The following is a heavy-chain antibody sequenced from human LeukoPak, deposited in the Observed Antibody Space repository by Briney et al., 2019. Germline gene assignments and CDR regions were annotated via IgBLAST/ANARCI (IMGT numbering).Heavy chain of an antibody. D-gene: IGHD2-2*01. Sequence: GGSLRLSCAASGFTFSSYGMHWVRQAPGKGLEWVAFIRYDGSNKYYADSVKGRFTISRDNSKNTLYLQMNSLRAEDTAVYYCAKDLYCSSSSCPPDAFDIWGQGTMVTVSS. CDR3: AKDLYCSSSSCPPDAFDI. J-gene: IGHJ3*02. V-gene: IGHV3-30*02. CDR2: IRYDGSNK. CDR1: GFTFSSYG.